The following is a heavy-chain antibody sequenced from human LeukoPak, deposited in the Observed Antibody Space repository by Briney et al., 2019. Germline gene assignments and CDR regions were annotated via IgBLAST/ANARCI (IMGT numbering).Heavy chain of an antibody. CDR3: ARRDISGYYHFDY. V-gene: IGHV5-51*01. D-gene: IGHD3-22*01. J-gene: IGHJ4*02. CDR1: GYSFTRYW. Sequence: GESLKISCKGSGYSFTRYWIGWVRQMPGKGLEWMGIVYPDDSDARYSPSFQGQVAISADKSISTAYLQWSSLKASDTAIYYCARRDISGYYHFDYWGQGTLVTVSS. CDR2: VYPDDSDA.